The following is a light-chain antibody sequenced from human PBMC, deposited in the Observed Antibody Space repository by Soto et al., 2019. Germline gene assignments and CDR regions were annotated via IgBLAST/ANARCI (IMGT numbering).Light chain of an antibody. CDR3: SSYTSSSTLLYV. CDR1: SSDVGGYNY. Sequence: QSVLTQPASVSGSPGQSITISCTGTSSDVGGYNYVSWYQQQPGKAPKFMIYDVSNRPSGVSNRFSGSKSGNTASLTISGLQAEDEADYYCSSYTSSSTLLYVFGTGTKVTV. V-gene: IGLV2-14*01. J-gene: IGLJ1*01. CDR2: DVS.